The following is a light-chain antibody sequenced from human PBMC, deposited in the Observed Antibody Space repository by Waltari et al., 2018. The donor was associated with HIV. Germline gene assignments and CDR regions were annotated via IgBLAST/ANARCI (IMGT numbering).Light chain of an antibody. J-gene: IGKJ4*01. CDR2: DAS. Sequence: EIVLTQSPATLSLSPGERATLSCRASQSVSSYLAWNQQKPGQAPRLLLYDASNRATGTPARFSGRGSGTYVTLTISSLGPEDFAGYYSQLRGKSTFGGATKVKIK. CDR1: QSVSSY. V-gene: IGKV3-11*01. CDR3: QLRGKST.